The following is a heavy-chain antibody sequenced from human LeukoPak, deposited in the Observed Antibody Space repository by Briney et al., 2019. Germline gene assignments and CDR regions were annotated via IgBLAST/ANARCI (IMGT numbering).Heavy chain of an antibody. CDR3: AREYSSSWSSPNWFDP. CDR2: TYYRSKWYN. J-gene: IGHJ5*02. Sequence: SQTLSLTCAISGDSVSSNSAAWNWIRQSPSRGLEWLGRTYYRSKWYNDYAVSVKSRITINPDTSKNQFSLQLNSVTPEDTAVYYCAREYSSSWSSPNWFDPWGQGTLVTVSS. D-gene: IGHD6-13*01. CDR1: GDSVSSNSAA. V-gene: IGHV6-1*01.